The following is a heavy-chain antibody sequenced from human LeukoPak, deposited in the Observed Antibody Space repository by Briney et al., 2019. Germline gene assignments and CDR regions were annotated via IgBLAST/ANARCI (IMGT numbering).Heavy chain of an antibody. J-gene: IGHJ6*04. V-gene: IGHV4-30-4*01. CDR3: ARDWVVLLWFGELSHGMDV. D-gene: IGHD3-10*01. CDR1: GGSISSGDYY. Sequence: PSETLSLTGTVSGGSISSGDYYWSWIRQPPGKGLEWIGYIYYSGSTYYNPSLKSRVTISVDTSKNQFSLKLSSVTAADTAVYYCARDWVVLLWFGELSHGMDVWGKGTTVTVSS. CDR2: IYYSGST.